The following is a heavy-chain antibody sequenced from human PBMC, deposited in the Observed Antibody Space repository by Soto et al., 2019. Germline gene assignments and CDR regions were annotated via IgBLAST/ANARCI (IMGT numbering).Heavy chain of an antibody. Sequence: QVQLVQSGDEVKKPGASVKVSCKASGYIFVNYGIAWVRQAPGQGLEWMGWISPYTGNTHSATKIQGRLTMTTDTXXSTAYMDLGRLTSDATAVYYCVMVDNYVTPTPQDVWGQGTTVTVSS. CDR3: VMVDNYVTPTPQDV. CDR2: ISPYTGNT. CDR1: GYIFVNYG. D-gene: IGHD3-16*01. V-gene: IGHV1-18*01. J-gene: IGHJ6*02.